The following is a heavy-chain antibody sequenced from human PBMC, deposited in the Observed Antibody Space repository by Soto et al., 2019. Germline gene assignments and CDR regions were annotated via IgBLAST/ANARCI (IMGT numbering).Heavy chain of an antibody. V-gene: IGHV4-31*03. Sequence: SETLSLTCTVSGGSISSGLYYWTWIRQHPGKGLEWIGYIYSRGNTYYTPSLKSRVDIAVDTSKNQFSLRVSSVTAADTAVYYCARLRPGNGDPQSKASFDNWGQGTLVTVSS. CDR2: IYSRGNT. J-gene: IGHJ4*02. CDR1: GGSISSGLYY. CDR3: ARLRPGNGDPQSKASFDN. D-gene: IGHD3-10*01.